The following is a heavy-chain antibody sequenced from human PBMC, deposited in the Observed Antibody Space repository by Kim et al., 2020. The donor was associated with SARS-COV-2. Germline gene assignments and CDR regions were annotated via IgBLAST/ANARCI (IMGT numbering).Heavy chain of an antibody. CDR3: ATSDGGSSGWYVGHTEYFQH. D-gene: IGHD6-19*01. CDR1: GGTFSSYA. J-gene: IGHJ1*01. V-gene: IGHV1-69*13. CDR2: IIPIFGTA. Sequence: SVKVSCKASGGTFSSYAISWVRQAPGQGLEWMGGIIPIFGTANYAQKFQGRVTITADESTSTAYMELSSLRSEDTAVYYCATSDGGSSGWYVGHTEYFQHWGQGTLVTVSS.